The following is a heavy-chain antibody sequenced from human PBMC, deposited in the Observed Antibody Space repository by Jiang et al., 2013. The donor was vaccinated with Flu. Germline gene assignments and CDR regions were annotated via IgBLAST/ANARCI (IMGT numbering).Heavy chain of an antibody. V-gene: IGHV4-59*01. CDR2: VYYGDNA. D-gene: IGHD5-24*01. Sequence: GSGLVKPSETLSLTCTVADGSISSYYWSWIRQPPGKGLEWIVYVYYGDNANYDPSLKSRVTISIDTSKNQFSLKMTSVTAADTAVYYCARSRDGFNYANWGQGTLVTVSS. CDR1: DGSISSYY. J-gene: IGHJ4*02. CDR3: ARSRDGFNYAN.